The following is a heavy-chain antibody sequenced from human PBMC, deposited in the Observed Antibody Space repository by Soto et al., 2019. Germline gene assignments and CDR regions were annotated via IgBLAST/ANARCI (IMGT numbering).Heavy chain of an antibody. V-gene: IGHV3-23*01. CDR2: ITGSGGGR. CDR3: AKTRVPAGGDAFDI. CDR1: GFTFSSYA. Sequence: EVRLLESGGGLVQPGGSLRLSCAASGFTFSSYAMSWVRQAPGKGLEWVSGITGSGGGRYYAASVKGRFTISIDNSKNTLYLQANSLRAEDTAVYYCAKTRVPAGGDAFDIWGQGTMVTVSS. D-gene: IGHD2-2*01. J-gene: IGHJ3*02.